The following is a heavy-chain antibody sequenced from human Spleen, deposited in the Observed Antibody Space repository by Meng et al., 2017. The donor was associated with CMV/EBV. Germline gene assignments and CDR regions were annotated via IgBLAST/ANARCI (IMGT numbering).Heavy chain of an antibody. V-gene: IGHV1-2*02. J-gene: IGHJ5*02. Sequence: ASVKVSCKASGGTFNSNTITWVRQAPGQGLEWMGRIIPYSGDTNYVQKFQDRVTMTRDTSISTAYMELSSLRSDDTAVYYCAREGVEYCTITGCYVLGWFDPWGQGTLVTVSS. CDR2: IIPYSGDT. CDR3: AREGVEYCTITGCYVLGWFDP. CDR1: GGTFNSNT. D-gene: IGHD2-2*01.